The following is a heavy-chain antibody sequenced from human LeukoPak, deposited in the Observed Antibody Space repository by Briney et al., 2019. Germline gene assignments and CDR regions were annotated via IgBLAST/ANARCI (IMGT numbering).Heavy chain of an antibody. CDR3: ARDSGFSGTQRGEY. Sequence: GGSPRLSCAASGFTFSSYGIHWVRQAPGKGLEWVAFIRYDGSNKYYADSVKGRFTISRDNSKNTLYLQMNSLRAEDTAVYYCARDSGFSGTQRGEYWGQGTLVTVSS. CDR2: IRYDGSNK. J-gene: IGHJ4*02. V-gene: IGHV3-30*02. CDR1: GFTFSSYG. D-gene: IGHD3/OR15-3a*01.